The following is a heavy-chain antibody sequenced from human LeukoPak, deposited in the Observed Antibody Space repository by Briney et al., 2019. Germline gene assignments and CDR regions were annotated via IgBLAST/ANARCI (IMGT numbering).Heavy chain of an antibody. D-gene: IGHD6-25*01. J-gene: IGHJ4*02. CDR1: GDSDSSDSSA. CDR3: ARGGHFEY. Sequence: SQTLSLTCAISGDSDSSDSSAWNWFRQSPSRGLEWLGRTYYRSKWYNDYAVSVKSRITINPDTSKNQFSLQLNSVTPEDTAVYYCARGGHFEYWGQGTLVTVSS. CDR2: TYYRSKWYN. V-gene: IGHV6-1*01.